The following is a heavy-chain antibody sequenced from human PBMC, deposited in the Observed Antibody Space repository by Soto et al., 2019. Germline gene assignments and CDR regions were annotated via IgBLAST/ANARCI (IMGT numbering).Heavy chain of an antibody. D-gene: IGHD2-2*01. CDR2: TSGLGTYI. CDR3: ARDSPHVTVTAAICHV. J-gene: IGHJ6*04. Sequence: EVQLVESGGGLVTPGGSLRLSCAASGFTFSDYRMNWVRQAPGKGLEWVSSTSGLGTYIYYADSVKCRVTISRDNTKNFLYMQLTRLIAEDSAVYSWARDSPHVTVTAAICHVGGKGTPVIVSS. V-gene: IGHV3-21*02. CDR1: GFTFSDYR.